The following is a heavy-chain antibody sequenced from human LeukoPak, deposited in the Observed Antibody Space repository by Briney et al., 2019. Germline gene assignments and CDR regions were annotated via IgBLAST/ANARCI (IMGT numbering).Heavy chain of an antibody. D-gene: IGHD4-17*01. CDR2: VYYGGST. J-gene: IGHJ4*02. CDR1: GGSISTYY. CDR3: AYSDDYGDYVFDY. Sequence: PSETLSLTCTVSGGSISTYYWSWIRQPPGKGLEWIGYVYYGGSTNYNPSLKSRVTISVDTSKNQFFLKLNSVTAADTAMYFCAYSDDYGDYVFDYWGQGTLVTVSS. V-gene: IGHV4-59*01.